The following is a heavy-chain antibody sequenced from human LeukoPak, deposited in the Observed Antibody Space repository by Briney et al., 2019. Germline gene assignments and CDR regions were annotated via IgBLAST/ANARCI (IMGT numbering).Heavy chain of an antibody. CDR2: MSGGGLNT. V-gene: IGHV3-23*01. Sequence: PGGSLRLSCGAPDSNIGTYAVTWVGRVPGKGLEWVSGMSGGGLNTYHARSVKGRLTISRDTSKNTFYLEMNSLGADDTALYYCAKDRISGQGGAARILDYWGQGILVTVSS. J-gene: IGHJ4*02. D-gene: IGHD6-6*01. CDR3: AKDRISGQGGAARILDY. CDR1: DSNIGTYA.